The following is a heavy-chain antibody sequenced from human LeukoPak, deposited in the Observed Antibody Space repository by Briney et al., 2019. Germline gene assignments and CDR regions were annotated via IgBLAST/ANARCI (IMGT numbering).Heavy chain of an antibody. J-gene: IGHJ5*02. CDR1: GFKFRDYY. CDR2: ISMSGSVI. CDR3: ARGGWSRGWFDP. D-gene: IGHD3-22*01. V-gene: IGHV3-11*01. Sequence: PGGSLRLSCAASGFKFRDYYMSWIRQAPGKGLEWISYISMSGSVIQYSDPVKGRFTTSRDNVKNSLHLQMDSLRVDDTAVYYCARGGWSRGWFDPWGQGTLVSASS.